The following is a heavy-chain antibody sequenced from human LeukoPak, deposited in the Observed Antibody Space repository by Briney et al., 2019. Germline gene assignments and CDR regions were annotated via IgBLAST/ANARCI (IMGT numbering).Heavy chain of an antibody. Sequence: GGSLRLSCAASGFTFSTYAMSWVRQAPGKGLEWVSAISGSIYYADSVKGRFTISRDNSKNTLYLQMNSLRAEDTAVYYCAKGGYSSGYYFDYWGQGTLVTVSS. CDR1: GFTFSTYA. CDR3: AKGGYSSGYYFDY. V-gene: IGHV3-23*01. J-gene: IGHJ4*02. CDR2: ISGSI. D-gene: IGHD6-19*01.